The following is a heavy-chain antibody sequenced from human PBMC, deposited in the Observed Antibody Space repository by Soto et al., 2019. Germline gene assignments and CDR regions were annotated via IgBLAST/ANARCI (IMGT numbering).Heavy chain of an antibody. CDR3: AGANDCGADCYFFDC. Sequence: EVQLVESGGGLVQPGGSLRLSCEASGFSVSSTYMSWVRQAPGKGLEWVSVIYSNENTYYADSVKGRFTISRHNSKNTVYLQMNSLRAEDTAMYYCAGANDCGADCYFFDCWGQGNLVTVSS. V-gene: IGHV3-53*04. J-gene: IGHJ4*02. CDR1: GFSVSSTY. CDR2: IYSNENT. D-gene: IGHD2-21*02.